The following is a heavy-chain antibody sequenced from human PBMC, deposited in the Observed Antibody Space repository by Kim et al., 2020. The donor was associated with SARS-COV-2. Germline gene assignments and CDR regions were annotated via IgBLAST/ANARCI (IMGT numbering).Heavy chain of an antibody. CDR1: GGSISSSSYY. CDR3: ARHKGNTIFGVVIIDAFDI. J-gene: IGHJ3*02. Sequence: SETLSLTCTVSGGSISSSSYYWGCIRQPPGKGLEWIGSTSYSGSTYYNPSLKSRVTISVDTSKNQFSLKLSSVTAADTAVYYCARHKGNTIFGVVIIDAFDIWGQGTMVTVSS. CDR2: TSYSGST. V-gene: IGHV4-39*01. D-gene: IGHD3-3*01.